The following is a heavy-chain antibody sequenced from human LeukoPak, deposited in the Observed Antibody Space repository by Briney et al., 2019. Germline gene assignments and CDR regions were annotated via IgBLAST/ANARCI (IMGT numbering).Heavy chain of an antibody. D-gene: IGHD4-23*01. Sequence: SETLSLTCTVSAGSFSSGNYYWHWIRQPPGEGLEWIGFIYYIGTTNYNPSLKSRVTISVDTSKNHFSLKLTSVIAADTAVYYCARAYGPNSPLYWGQGTLVTVSS. V-gene: IGHV4-61*03. CDR2: IYYIGTT. J-gene: IGHJ4*02. CDR3: ARAYGPNSPLY. CDR1: AGSFSSGNYY.